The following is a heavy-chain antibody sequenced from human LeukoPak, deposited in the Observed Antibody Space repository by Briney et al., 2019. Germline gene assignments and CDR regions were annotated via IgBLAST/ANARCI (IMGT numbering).Heavy chain of an antibody. J-gene: IGHJ4*02. CDR1: GFTFSSYS. Sequence: GGSLRLSCAASGFTFSSYSMNWVRHAPGKGLEWVSSISSTSSYIYYADSVKGRFTISRDNAKNSLFLQMNSLRAEDTAVYYCARELMGLTMIVVVNPIDYWGQGTLVTVSS. CDR2: ISSTSSYI. V-gene: IGHV3-21*01. CDR3: ARELMGLTMIVVVNPIDY. D-gene: IGHD3-22*01.